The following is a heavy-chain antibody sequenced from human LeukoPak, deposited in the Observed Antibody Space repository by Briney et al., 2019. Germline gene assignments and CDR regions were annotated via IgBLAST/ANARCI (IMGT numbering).Heavy chain of an antibody. Sequence: PSETLSRTCSVSGVSTTNNYWSWIRQPPGKGLEWIGYMYNTVTTNYNPSLKSRLTMSLDTSKNQFSLKLSSVTAADTAVYYCARVSFYGSGSMFVDYWGPGTLVTVSS. J-gene: IGHJ4*02. CDR3: ARVSFYGSGSMFVDY. D-gene: IGHD3-10*01. V-gene: IGHV4-59*01. CDR2: MYNTVTT. CDR1: GVSTTNNY.